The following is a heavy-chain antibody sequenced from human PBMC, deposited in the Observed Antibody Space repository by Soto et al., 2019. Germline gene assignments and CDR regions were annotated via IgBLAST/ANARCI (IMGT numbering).Heavy chain of an antibody. CDR2: IYHSGSP. V-gene: IGHV4-30-2*01. CDR1: GGYISSGGYS. J-gene: IGHJ4*02. Sequence: SETLSLTCAVSGGYISSGGYSWSWIRQPPGKGLEWIGYIYHSGSPYYNPSLKSRVTISEDRSKNQFSLKLSSVTAADTAVYSLNRAMTTVTTFEYWGQATLVTVSS. D-gene: IGHD4-17*01. CDR3: NRAMTTVTTFEY.